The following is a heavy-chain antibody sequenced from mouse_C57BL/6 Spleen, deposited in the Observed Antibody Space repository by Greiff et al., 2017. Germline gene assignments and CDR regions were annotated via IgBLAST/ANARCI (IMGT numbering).Heavy chain of an antibody. V-gene: IGHV2-2*01. D-gene: IGHD1-1*01. CDR2: IWSGGST. Sequence: QVQLKESGPGLVQPSQSLSITCTVSGFSLTSYGVHWVRQSPGKGLEWLGVIWSGGSTDYNAAFISRLSISKDNSKSQVFFKMNSLQADDTAIYYCARNTPDYYGSSGYFDVWGTGTTVTVSS. J-gene: IGHJ1*03. CDR3: ARNTPDYYGSSGYFDV. CDR1: GFSLTSYG.